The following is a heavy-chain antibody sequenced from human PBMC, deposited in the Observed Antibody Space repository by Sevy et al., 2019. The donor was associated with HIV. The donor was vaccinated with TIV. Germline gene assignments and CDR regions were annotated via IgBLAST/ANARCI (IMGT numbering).Heavy chain of an antibody. Sequence: ASVRVSCKASGYTFTSYDINWVRQATGQGLEWMGWMNPNSGNTGYAQKFQGRVTMTRNTSISAAYMGLSSLRSEDTAVYYCARAHSEGYSYSLGVWYYYYGMDVWGQGTTVTVSS. CDR1: GYTFTSYD. D-gene: IGHD5-18*01. CDR3: ARAHSEGYSYSLGVWYYYYGMDV. CDR2: MNPNSGNT. J-gene: IGHJ6*02. V-gene: IGHV1-8*01.